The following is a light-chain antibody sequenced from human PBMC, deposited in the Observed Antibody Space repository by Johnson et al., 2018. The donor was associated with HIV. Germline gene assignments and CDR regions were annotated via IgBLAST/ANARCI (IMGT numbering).Light chain of an antibody. Sequence: QSVLTQPPSVSAAPGQKVTISCSGCSSNIGRNYVSWYQQLPGTAPKLLIFDNNKRPSGIPDRFSASKSGTSATLGITGLQTGDEADYYCGTWDSSLSAYVFGTGTKVTVL. CDR1: SSNIGRNY. V-gene: IGLV1-51*01. J-gene: IGLJ1*01. CDR3: GTWDSSLSAYV. CDR2: DNN.